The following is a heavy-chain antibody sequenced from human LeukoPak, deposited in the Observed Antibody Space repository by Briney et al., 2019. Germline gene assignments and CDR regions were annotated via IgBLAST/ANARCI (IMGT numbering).Heavy chain of an antibody. J-gene: IGHJ4*02. CDR3: ARGGRELYGL. CDR1: GGSFSGYY. V-gene: IGHV4-34*01. CDR2: INHSGST. D-gene: IGHD3-10*01. Sequence: PSETLSLTCAVYGGSFSGYYWSWIRQPPGKGLEWIGEINHSGSTNYNPSLKSRVTISVDTSKNQFSLKLSSVTAADTAVYYCARGGRELYGLWGQGTLVTVSS.